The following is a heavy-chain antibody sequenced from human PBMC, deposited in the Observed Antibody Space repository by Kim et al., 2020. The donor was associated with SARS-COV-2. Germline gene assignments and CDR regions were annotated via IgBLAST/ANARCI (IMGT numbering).Heavy chain of an antibody. CDR2: IWYDGSNK. J-gene: IGHJ4*02. D-gene: IGHD3-10*01. CDR3: ARDGWGREQLPYDY. CDR1: GFTFSSYG. V-gene: IGHV3-33*01. Sequence: GGSLRLSCAASGFTFSSYGMPWVRQAPGKGLEWVAVIWYDGSNKYYADSVKGRFTISRDNSKNTLYLQMNSLRAEDTAVYYCARDGWGREQLPYDYWGQGSLVTVSS.